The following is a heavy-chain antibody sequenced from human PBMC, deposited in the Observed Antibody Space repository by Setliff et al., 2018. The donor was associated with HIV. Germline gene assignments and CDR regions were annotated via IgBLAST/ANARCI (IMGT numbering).Heavy chain of an antibody. J-gene: IGHJ4*02. CDR1: GESLSGYS. V-gene: IGHV4-59*10. CDR3: AGGPGTTSIDY. Sequence: SETLSLTCGVYGESLSGYSWNWIRQPPGKGLEWIGRIYTSGSTNYNPSLKSRVTMSVDTSKNQFSLKLISVTAADTAVYYCAGGPGTTSIDYWAQGTLVTVSS. D-gene: IGHD1-26*01. CDR2: IYTSGST.